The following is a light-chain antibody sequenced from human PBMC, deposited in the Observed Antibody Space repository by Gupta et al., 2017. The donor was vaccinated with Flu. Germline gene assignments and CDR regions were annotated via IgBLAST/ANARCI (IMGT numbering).Light chain of an antibody. CDR1: NIGSKS. CDR3: QVWDSSSDHPGV. J-gene: IGLJ3*02. V-gene: IGLV3-21*02. CDR2: DDS. Sequence: GNNIGSKSVLWYQQKPGQAPVLVVYDDSDRPSGIPERFSGSNSGNTATLTISRVEAGDEADYYCQVWDSSSDHPGVFGGGTKLTVL.